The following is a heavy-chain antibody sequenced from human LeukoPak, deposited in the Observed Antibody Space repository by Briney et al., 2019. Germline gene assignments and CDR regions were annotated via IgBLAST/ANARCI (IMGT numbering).Heavy chain of an antibody. CDR2: IRNKPDGGTA. Sequence: GGSLRLSCAASGYIFSRDWMSWVHQAPGKGLEWVGLIRNKPDGGTADYATPVKGRFTISRDDSKNTLYLQMNSLKTEDTAVYYCTTYNDKDAFNVWGQGTMVTVSS. CDR1: GYIFSRDW. D-gene: IGHD1-1*01. J-gene: IGHJ3*01. CDR3: TTYNDKDAFNV. V-gene: IGHV3-15*01.